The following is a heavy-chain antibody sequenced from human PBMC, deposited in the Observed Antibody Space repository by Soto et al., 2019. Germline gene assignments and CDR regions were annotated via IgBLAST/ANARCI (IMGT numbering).Heavy chain of an antibody. CDR1: GFTFDVYA. CDR3: APDVWSRASGPPDS. V-gene: IGHV3-9*01. J-gene: IGHJ5*02. CDR2: ISWNSGTI. Sequence: SLSPSCVASGFTFDVYARHWVRHPPGKGMEWVTGISWNSGTIGYADSVKGRFTISRDNAKNSLYLQMNSLRTEDTALHYCAPDVWSRASGPPDSWGQGTLVTVSS. D-gene: IGHD3-10*01.